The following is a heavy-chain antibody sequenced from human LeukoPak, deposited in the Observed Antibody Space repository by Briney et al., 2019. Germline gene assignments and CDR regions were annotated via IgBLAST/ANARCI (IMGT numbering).Heavy chain of an antibody. V-gene: IGHV3-21*04. D-gene: IGHD5-18*01. J-gene: IGHJ4*02. Sequence: GGSLRLSCAASGFSFDTHSMNWVRQSPGKALEWVSSISSESSYIHYADAMKGRFTISRDNAKNSLYLQMNNLRADDTALYYCAFSPLGFNYGYAYWGQGTLVTVSS. CDR3: AFSPLGFNYGYAY. CDR1: GFSFDTHS. CDR2: ISSESSYI.